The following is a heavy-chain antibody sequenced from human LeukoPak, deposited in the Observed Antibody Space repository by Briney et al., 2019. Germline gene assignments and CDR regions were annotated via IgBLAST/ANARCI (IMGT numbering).Heavy chain of an antibody. Sequence: ASVKVSCKTSGYSFTSYGISWVRQAPGQGLEWMGWISAYNGNTNYAQKFQGRVTMTRDTSISTAYMELSRLRSDDTAMYYCARGLDSRIAVAGAEYYFDYWGQGTLVTVSS. J-gene: IGHJ4*02. V-gene: IGHV1-18*01. D-gene: IGHD6-19*01. CDR3: ARGLDSRIAVAGAEYYFDY. CDR1: GYSFTSYG. CDR2: ISAYNGNT.